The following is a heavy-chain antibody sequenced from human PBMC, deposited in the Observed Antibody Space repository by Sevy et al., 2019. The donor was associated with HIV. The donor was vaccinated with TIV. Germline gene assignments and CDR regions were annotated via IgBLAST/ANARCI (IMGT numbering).Heavy chain of an antibody. CDR3: ARDRWAKYPAYGFDI. CDR1: GISFSNYW. CDR2: INQDGSEK. Sequence: GGSLRLSCAASGISFSNYWMSWVRQAPGKGLEWVANINQDGSEKKFVGSVKGRFTISRDNAKNSVYLQMNSLTAEDTAVYYCARDRWAKYPAYGFDIWGQGTMVTVSS. V-gene: IGHV3-7*01. J-gene: IGHJ3*02.